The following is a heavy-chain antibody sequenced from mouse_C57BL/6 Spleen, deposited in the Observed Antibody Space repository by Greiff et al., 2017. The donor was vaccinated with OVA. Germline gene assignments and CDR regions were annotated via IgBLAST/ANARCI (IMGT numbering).Heavy chain of an antibody. CDR3: AISPAQALYAMDY. D-gene: IGHD3-2*02. J-gene: IGHJ4*01. CDR1: GFTFSDYG. CDR2: ISSGSSTI. V-gene: IGHV5-17*01. Sequence: EVQLVESGGGLVKPGGSLKLSCAASGFTFSDYGMHWVRQAPEKGLEWVAYISSGSSTIYYADTVTGRFTISRDNAKNTLFLQMTSLRSEDTAMYYCAISPAQALYAMDYWGQGTSVTVSS.